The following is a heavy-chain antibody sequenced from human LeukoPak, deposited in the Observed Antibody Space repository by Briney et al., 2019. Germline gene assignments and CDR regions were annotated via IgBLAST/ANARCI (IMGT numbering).Heavy chain of an antibody. J-gene: IGHJ4*02. CDR3: ARDANWASDY. Sequence: SGGSLRLSCVGSGFTFKDHWMVWVGQAPGKGLEWVANMKQDGSEQYYGDSVRGRFTISRDNAKNSLYLQMTSLRAADTAVYYCARDANWASDYWGQGTLVTVSS. V-gene: IGHV3-7*01. D-gene: IGHD7-27*01. CDR1: GFTFKDHW. CDR2: MKQDGSEQ.